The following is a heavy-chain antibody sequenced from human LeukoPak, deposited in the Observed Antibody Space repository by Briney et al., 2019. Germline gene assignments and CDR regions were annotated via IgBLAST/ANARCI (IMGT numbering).Heavy chain of an antibody. CDR2: IWYDGSNK. Sequence: GRSLRLSCAASGFTFSSYGMQWVRQAPGKGLEWVAVIWYDGSNKYYADSVKGRFTISRDNSKNTLYLQMNSLRAEDTAVYYCARDGYCSGGTCHTSGYWGQGTLVTVSS. CDR1: GFTFSSYG. CDR3: ARDGYCSGGTCHTSGY. V-gene: IGHV3-33*01. D-gene: IGHD2-15*01. J-gene: IGHJ4*02.